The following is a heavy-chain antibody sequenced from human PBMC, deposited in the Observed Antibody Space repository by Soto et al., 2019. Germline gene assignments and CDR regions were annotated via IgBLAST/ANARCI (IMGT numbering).Heavy chain of an antibody. V-gene: IGHV1-69*01. Sequence: QVQLVQSGAEVKKPGSSVKVSCKASGGTFSSYAISWVRQAPGQGLEWMGGIIPIFGTANYAQKFQGRVTISADESTSRAYIELSSLRSEDTAVYYCAMSGYSSSWIDYWGQGTLVTVSS. D-gene: IGHD6-13*01. J-gene: IGHJ4*02. CDR3: AMSGYSSSWIDY. CDR2: IIPIFGTA. CDR1: GGTFSSYA.